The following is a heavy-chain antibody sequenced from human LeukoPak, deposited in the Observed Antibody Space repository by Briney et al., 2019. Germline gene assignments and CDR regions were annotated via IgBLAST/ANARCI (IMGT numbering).Heavy chain of an antibody. Sequence: KPSETLSLTCTVSGVSMISSRTYWGWTRQPPGKGVDWIGTIHSGGSTYYTPSLKSRVSISVDTSKNPFSLTLSSVTAADRAVYCCARHLGSWDGSGWSGLWDGWGQGTLVTVSS. CDR3: ARHLGSWDGSGWSGLWDG. D-gene: IGHD6-19*01. J-gene: IGHJ4*02. V-gene: IGHV4-39*01. CDR1: GVSMISSRTY. CDR2: IHSGGST.